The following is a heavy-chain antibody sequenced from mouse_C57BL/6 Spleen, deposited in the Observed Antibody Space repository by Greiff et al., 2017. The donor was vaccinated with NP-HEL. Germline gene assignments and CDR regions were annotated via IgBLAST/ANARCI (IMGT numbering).Heavy chain of an antibody. Sequence: VQLQQSGTELVKPGASVKLSCKASGYTFTSYWMHWVKQRPGQGLEWIGNINPSNGGTNYNEKFKSKATLTVDKSSSTAYMQRSSLTSADSAVYYCAKGHGSSSAWFAYWGQGTLVTVSA. CDR2: INPSNGGT. V-gene: IGHV1-53*01. CDR3: AKGHGSSSAWFAY. CDR1: GYTFTSYW. J-gene: IGHJ3*01. D-gene: IGHD1-1*01.